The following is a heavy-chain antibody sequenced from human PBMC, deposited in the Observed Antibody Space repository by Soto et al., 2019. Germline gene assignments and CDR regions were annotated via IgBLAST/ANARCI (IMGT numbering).Heavy chain of an antibody. CDR1: GFTFSSYG. J-gene: IGHJ6*02. D-gene: IGHD6-19*01. CDR3: ARDTSSGWYYDYYYGMDV. CDR2: IWYDGSNK. Sequence: GGSLRLSCAASGFTFSSYGMHWVRQAPGKGLEWVAVIWYDGSNKYYADSVKGRFTISRDNSKNTLYLQMNSLRAEDTAVYYCARDTSSGWYYDYYYGMDVWGQGTTVTVSS. V-gene: IGHV3-33*01.